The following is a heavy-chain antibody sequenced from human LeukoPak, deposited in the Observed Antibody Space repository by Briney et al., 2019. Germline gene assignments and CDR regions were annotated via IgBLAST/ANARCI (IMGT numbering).Heavy chain of an antibody. V-gene: IGHV3-30*02. CDR2: IRYDGSNK. CDR3: AKGGPAAVSNWFDP. D-gene: IGHD2-2*01. CDR1: GFTFSGYG. Sequence: PGGSLRLSCAASGFTFSGYGMHWVRQAPGKGLEWVAFIRYDGSNKYYADSVKGRFTISRDNSKNTLYLQMNSLRAEDTAVHYCAKGGPAAVSNWFDPWGQGTLVTVSS. J-gene: IGHJ5*02.